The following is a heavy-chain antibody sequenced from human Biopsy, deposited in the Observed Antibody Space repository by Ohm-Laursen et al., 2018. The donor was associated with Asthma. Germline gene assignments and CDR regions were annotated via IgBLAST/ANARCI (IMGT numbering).Heavy chain of an antibody. V-gene: IGHV1-46*02. CDR2: INPSGAGT. CDR3: ARARGTTNYGDSDFDI. CDR1: GFSFDNYF. D-gene: IGHD1-7*01. Sequence: GASVKVSCKASGFSFDNYFMHWVRQAPGQGLEWMGIINPSGAGTRYAEKFKGRLIVSRDASTSTAFMELRSLRSDDTAIYFCARARGTTNYGDSDFDIWGQGTLITVSS. J-gene: IGHJ4*02.